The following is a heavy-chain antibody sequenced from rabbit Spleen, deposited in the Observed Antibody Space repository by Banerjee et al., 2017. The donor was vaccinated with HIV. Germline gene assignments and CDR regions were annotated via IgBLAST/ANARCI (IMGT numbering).Heavy chain of an antibody. Sequence: QQQLEESGGGLVKPGGTLTLTCTVSGFSFSSSYWICWVRQAPGKGLEWIACIYAGSSGTSYYASWAKGRFTISKTSSTTVTLQMTSLTAADTATYFCARDLAGVIGWNFGWWGPGTLVTVS. CDR1: GFSFSSSYW. J-gene: IGHJ4*01. D-gene: IGHD4-1*01. CDR3: ARDLAGVIGWNFGW. CDR2: IYAGSSGTS. V-gene: IGHV1S45*01.